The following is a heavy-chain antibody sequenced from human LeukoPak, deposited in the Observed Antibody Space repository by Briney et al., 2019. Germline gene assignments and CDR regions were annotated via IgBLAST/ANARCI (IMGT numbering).Heavy chain of an antibody. V-gene: IGHV3-23*01. Sequence: HTGGSLRLSCAASGSTFSSFEMSWVRQAPGKGLEWVSAISGSGGSAYYADSVKGRFTISRDNSRNSLSLQMNSLRAEDTALYYCAKTGYSSGWYRIWDYWGQGTLVTVSS. CDR2: ISGSGGSA. CDR3: AKTGYSSGWYRIWDY. D-gene: IGHD6-19*01. J-gene: IGHJ4*02. CDR1: GSTFSSFE.